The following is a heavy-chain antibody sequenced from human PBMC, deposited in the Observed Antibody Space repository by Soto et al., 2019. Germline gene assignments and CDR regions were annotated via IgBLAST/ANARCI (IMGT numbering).Heavy chain of an antibody. D-gene: IGHD2-15*01. CDR1: GYTFFTYW. V-gene: IGHV5-51*03. Sequence: EVQLVQSGAEVKKPGESLKISCQASGYTFFTYWIGWVRQMPGKGLQWMGIHYPGDSDTRYSPSFQGQVTISVDKSINTAYLQWSRLSASDTAIYYCVRSSGFCSGGRCYASFDSWGQGTLVTVSS. CDR2: HYPGDSDT. J-gene: IGHJ5*01. CDR3: VRSSGFCSGGRCYASFDS.